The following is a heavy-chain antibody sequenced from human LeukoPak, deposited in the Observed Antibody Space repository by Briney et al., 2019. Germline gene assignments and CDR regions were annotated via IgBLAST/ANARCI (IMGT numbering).Heavy chain of an antibody. V-gene: IGHV1-18*01. CDR2: ISAYNGNT. Sequence: ASVKVSCKASGGTFSTYAITWVRQAPGQGLEWMGWISAYNGNTNYAQKLQGRVTMTTDTSTSIAYMELRSLRSDDTAVYYCARDPRDYSDYWGQGTLVTVSS. J-gene: IGHJ4*02. CDR1: GGTFSTYA. CDR3: ARDPRDYSDY.